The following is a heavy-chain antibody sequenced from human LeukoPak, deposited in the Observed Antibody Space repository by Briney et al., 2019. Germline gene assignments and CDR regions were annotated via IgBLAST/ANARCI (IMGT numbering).Heavy chain of an antibody. CDR3: GRQGSTASCYFVDY. D-gene: IGHD2-15*01. V-gene: IGHV4-59*10. CDR1: GGSINSYY. CDR2: IYTTGTT. Sequence: SETLSLTCAVSGGSINSYYGGWVRQPAGKGLEWIGRIYTTGTTNYSPSLKSRLTMSLDTSKNQFSLKLRSVTAAGTAVYYCGRQGSTASCYFVDYWGQGTLVTVSS. J-gene: IGHJ4*02.